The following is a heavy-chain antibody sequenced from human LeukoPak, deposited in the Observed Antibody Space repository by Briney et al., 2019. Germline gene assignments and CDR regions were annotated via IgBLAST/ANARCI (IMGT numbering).Heavy chain of an antibody. CDR3: ARGVAYDSSGYYYVTYYYYMDV. CDR1: GGSISNYY. J-gene: IGHJ6*03. Sequence: PSETLSLTCTVSGGSISNYYWSWIRQPPGKGLEWIGYIYYSGSTNYNPSLKSRVTISVDTSKNQFSLKLSSVTAADTAVYYCARGVAYDSSGYYYVTYYYYMDVWGKGTTVTVSS. D-gene: IGHD3-22*01. V-gene: IGHV4-59*12. CDR2: IYYSGST.